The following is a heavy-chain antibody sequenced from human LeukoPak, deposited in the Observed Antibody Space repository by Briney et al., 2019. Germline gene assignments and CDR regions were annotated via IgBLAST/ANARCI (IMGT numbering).Heavy chain of an antibody. J-gene: IGHJ4*02. D-gene: IGHD6-13*01. CDR3: ARGVYIAAAQYGY. V-gene: IGHV4-59*01. CDR2: IYYSGTT. Sequence: SETLSLTCTVSGGSISSYYWSWIRQPPGKGLEWIGYIYYSGTTNYNPSLKSRVTISVDTSKNQFSLKLGSVTAADTAVYYCARGVYIAAAQYGYWGQGTLVTVSS. CDR1: GGSISSYY.